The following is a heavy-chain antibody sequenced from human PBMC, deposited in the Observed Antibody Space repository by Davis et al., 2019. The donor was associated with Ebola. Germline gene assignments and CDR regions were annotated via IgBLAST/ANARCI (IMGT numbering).Heavy chain of an antibody. D-gene: IGHD3-22*01. CDR1: GDSITSRSW. V-gene: IGHV4-4*02. Sequence: MPSETLSLTCTVSGDSITSRSWWSWVRQSPGKGLEWIAEVFHSGGTNSNPSLKSRLTISIDKSKNQFSLKLTSVTAADTAIYYCTRLYYYEGSNYYYGDYWGQGTLVTVSS. J-gene: IGHJ4*02. CDR3: TRLYYYEGSNYYYGDY. CDR2: VFHSGGT.